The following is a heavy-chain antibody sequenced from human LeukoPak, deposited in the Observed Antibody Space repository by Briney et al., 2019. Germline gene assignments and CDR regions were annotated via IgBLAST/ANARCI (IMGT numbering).Heavy chain of an antibody. CDR1: GFTFSSYG. Sequence: QPGGSLRLSCAASGFTFSSYGMHWVRQAPGKGLEWVAVIWYDGSNKYYADSVKGRFTISRDNSKNTLYLQMNSLRAEDTAVYYRAREVTHNWFDPWGQGTLVTVSS. CDR3: AREVTHNWFDP. J-gene: IGHJ5*02. CDR2: IWYDGSNK. V-gene: IGHV3-33*01. D-gene: IGHD2-21*02.